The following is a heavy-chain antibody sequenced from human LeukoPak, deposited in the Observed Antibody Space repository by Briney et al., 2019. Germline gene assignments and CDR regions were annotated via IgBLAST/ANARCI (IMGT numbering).Heavy chain of an antibody. Sequence: PSETLSLTCTVSGGSISSSSYYWGWIRQPPGKGLEWIGSIYYSGSTYYNPSLKSRVTISVDTSKNQFSLKLSSVTAADTAVYYCARVSLCSSTSCRGFTFYYYYYYMDVWGKGTTVTVSS. D-gene: IGHD2-2*01. CDR3: ARVSLCSSTSCRGFTFYYYYYYMDV. J-gene: IGHJ6*03. CDR2: IYYSGST. V-gene: IGHV4-39*07. CDR1: GGSISSSSYY.